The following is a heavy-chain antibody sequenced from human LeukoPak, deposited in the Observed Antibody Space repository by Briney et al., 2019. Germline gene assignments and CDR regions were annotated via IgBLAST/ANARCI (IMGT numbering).Heavy chain of an antibody. CDR2: IHHSGST. D-gene: IGHD6-25*01. J-gene: IGHJ4*02. V-gene: IGHV4-38-2*01. CDR3: ARLPRLPHFDY. CDR1: GYSLSSGYY. Sequence: PSETLSLTCAVSGYSLSSGYYWGRIRQPPGKGLEWIGSIHHSGSTYYNPSLKSRDTISVDTSKNQFCLKLTSVNAADTAVYYCARLPRLPHFDYWGQGTLVTVSS.